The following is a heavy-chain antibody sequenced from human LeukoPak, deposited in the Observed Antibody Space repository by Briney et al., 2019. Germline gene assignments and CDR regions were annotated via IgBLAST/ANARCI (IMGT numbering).Heavy chain of an antibody. CDR2: IYSGGST. J-gene: IGHJ3*02. V-gene: IGHV3-53*01. CDR3: ARMGVGGAFDI. Sequence: GGSLRLSCAASGFTVSSNYMSWVRQAPGKGLEWVSVIYSGGSTYYADSVKGRFTISRDNSKNTLYLQMNSLRAEDTAVFYCARMGVGGAFDIWGQGTMVTVSS. D-gene: IGHD2-15*01. CDR1: GFTVSSNY.